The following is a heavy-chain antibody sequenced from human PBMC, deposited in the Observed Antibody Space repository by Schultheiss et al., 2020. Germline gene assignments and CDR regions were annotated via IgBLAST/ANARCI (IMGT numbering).Heavy chain of an antibody. J-gene: IGHJ4*02. CDR3: AHVKGSGDFSFDY. D-gene: IGHD4-17*01. CDR2: IDWDNEK. Sequence: SGPTLVKPTQTLTLTCTFSGFSLSTTGMCVSWIRQPPGKALEWLALIDWDNEKHYSTSLKTRLTTSKDTSKNQVVLTMTNMDPVDTGTYYCAHVKGSGDFSFDYWGQGTLVTVSS. CDR1: GFSLSTTGMC. V-gene: IGHV2-70*12.